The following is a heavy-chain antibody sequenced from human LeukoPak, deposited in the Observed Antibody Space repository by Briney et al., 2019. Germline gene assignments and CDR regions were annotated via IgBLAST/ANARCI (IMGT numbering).Heavy chain of an antibody. V-gene: IGHV4-34*01. D-gene: IGHD5-18*01. Sequence: SETLSLTCDVYGGSLSGYYWTWIRQSPGKGLEWIGEINHSGRANYNPSLKSRVTMSVDTSKNQFSLKLSSVTAADTAVFYCARQLWSAYYYYYYMDVWGKGTKVSVSS. CDR3: ARQLWSAYYYYYYMDV. CDR1: GGSLSGYY. J-gene: IGHJ6*03. CDR2: INHSGRA.